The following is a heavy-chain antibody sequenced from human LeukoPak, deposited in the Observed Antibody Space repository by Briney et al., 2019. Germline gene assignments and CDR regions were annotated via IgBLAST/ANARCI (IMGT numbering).Heavy chain of an antibody. D-gene: IGHD2-21*01. V-gene: IGHV3-23*01. CDR2: ISGSGRTI. Sequence: GGSLRLSCAGSGFTFSTYGMTWVRQAPGKGLEWVSSISGSGRTIYYADSVEGRFTISRDNSKNTLYLQMNSLRVEDTAVYFCAKDKCGAFCGGDWGQGTLVTVSS. CDR1: GFTFSTYG. CDR3: AKDKCGAFCGGD. J-gene: IGHJ4*02.